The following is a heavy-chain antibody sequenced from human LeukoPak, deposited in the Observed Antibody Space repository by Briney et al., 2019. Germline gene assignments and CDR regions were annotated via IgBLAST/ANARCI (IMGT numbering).Heavy chain of an antibody. D-gene: IGHD6-19*01. CDR1: GFTFDDYG. CDR2: INWNGGST. J-gene: IGHJ4*02. V-gene: IGHV3-20*04. CDR3: ACFSSRLAVAGTFDY. Sequence: GGSLRLSCAAPGFTFDDYGMSWVRQAPGKGLEWVSGINWNGGSTGYADSVKGRFTISRDNAKNSLYLQMSSLRAEDTALYYCACFSSRLAVAGTFDYWGQGTLVTVSS.